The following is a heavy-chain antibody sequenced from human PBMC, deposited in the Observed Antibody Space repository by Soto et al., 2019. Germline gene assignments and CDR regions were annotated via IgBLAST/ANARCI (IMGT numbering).Heavy chain of an antibody. CDR2: ISNSGDVT. J-gene: IGHJ4*02. D-gene: IGHD4-17*01. CDR1: GFTFSRFA. V-gene: IGHV3-23*01. Sequence: GGSLRLSCAASGFTFSRFAFHWVRQAPGKGLEWVSSISNSGDVTPYADSVGGRFIISRDNSKNTLYLQMNSLRAEDMALYYCATHSGAFLDYWGPGTLVTVS. CDR3: ATHSGAFLDY.